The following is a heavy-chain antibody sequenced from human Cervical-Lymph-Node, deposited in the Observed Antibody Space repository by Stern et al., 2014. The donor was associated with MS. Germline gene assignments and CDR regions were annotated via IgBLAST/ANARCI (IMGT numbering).Heavy chain of an antibody. CDR1: GGTFSKFP. CDR2: IFPGFGTP. Sequence: QVQLVQSGAEVTKPASSVKVSCKASGGTFSKFPSSWVRQAPGQGLEWMGGIFPGFGTPTYAQEFRGRVTITADVSTSTVYMELSSLRSDDTAVYYCALSSETSDRWYSLGYDLWGQGTLVTVSS. CDR3: ALSSETSDRWYSLGYDL. J-gene: IGHJ5*02. D-gene: IGHD6-13*01. V-gene: IGHV1-69*01.